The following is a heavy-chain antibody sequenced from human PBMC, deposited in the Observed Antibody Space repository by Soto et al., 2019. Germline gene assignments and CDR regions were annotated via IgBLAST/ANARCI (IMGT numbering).Heavy chain of an antibody. Sequence: FSRSGPTLVKPTQTLTLTCTFSGFSLTTSGMFVTWIRQPPGKALEWLALIDWDDDKYYSTSLKTRLTISKDTSKNQVVLSMTNMDPVDTATYYCARMSLSGIHRYFDYWGQGTLVTVSS. CDR1: GFSLTTSGMF. V-gene: IGHV2-70*13. D-gene: IGHD1-26*01. J-gene: IGHJ4*02. CDR2: IDWDDDK. CDR3: ARMSLSGIHRYFDY.